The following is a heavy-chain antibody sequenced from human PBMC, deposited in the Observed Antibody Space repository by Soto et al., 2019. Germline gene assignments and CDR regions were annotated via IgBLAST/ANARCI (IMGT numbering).Heavy chain of an antibody. CDR2: VSNEGRT. J-gene: IGHJ6*02. CDR1: GFRVSDYW. Sequence: EVQLVESGGGLVQPGGSLRLACAGSGFRVSDYWMHWGRQAPGKGLVWVSRVSNEGRTEDADFVKGRFTLSKDNAKNTLYLEMDSLSVEDTALYYCTATPRNGMGVWGQGTKVTVAS. V-gene: IGHV3-74*03. CDR3: TATPRNGMGV.